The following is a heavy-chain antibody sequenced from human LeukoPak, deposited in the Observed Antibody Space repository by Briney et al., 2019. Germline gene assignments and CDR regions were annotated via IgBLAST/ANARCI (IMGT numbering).Heavy chain of an antibody. Sequence: SGTLSLTCAVSGGSISSSNWWSWVRQPPGKGLEWIGEIYHSGSTNYNPSLKSRVTISVDKSKNQFSLKLSSVTAADTAVYYCARGGGYGGIDWYFDLWGRGTLVTVSS. CDR3: ARGGGYGGIDWYFDL. V-gene: IGHV4-4*02. CDR1: GGSISSSNW. D-gene: IGHD4-23*01. CDR2: IYHSGST. J-gene: IGHJ2*01.